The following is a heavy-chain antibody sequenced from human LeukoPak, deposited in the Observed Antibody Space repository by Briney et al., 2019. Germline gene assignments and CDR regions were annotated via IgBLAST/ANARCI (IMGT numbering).Heavy chain of an antibody. Sequence: SETLSLTCAVSGGSISSGSYSRSWIRQPPGKGLEWIGYIYPRGSTYYNPSLKSRVILSLDKSANQFSLNLSSVTAADTAVYYCARFSPRAMGNYLDFWGQGTLVTVSS. CDR3: ARFSPRAMGNYLDF. CDR2: IYPRGST. D-gene: IGHD7-27*01. V-gene: IGHV4-30-2*01. J-gene: IGHJ4*02. CDR1: GGSISSGSYS.